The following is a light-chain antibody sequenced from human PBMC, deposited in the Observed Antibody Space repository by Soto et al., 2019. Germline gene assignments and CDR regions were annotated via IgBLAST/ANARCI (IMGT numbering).Light chain of an antibody. V-gene: IGKV3-15*01. CDR3: QQYNNCPTT. CDR1: QSVSTS. Sequence: QSPAILSVSPAHRASLSCMASQSVSTSVAWYHQKPGQAPKLLIYGASTRDTGIPARFSGSGSGTDFTLTITSLQSEDVAVYYCQQYNNCPTTFGQGTKVDIK. J-gene: IGKJ1*01. CDR2: GAS.